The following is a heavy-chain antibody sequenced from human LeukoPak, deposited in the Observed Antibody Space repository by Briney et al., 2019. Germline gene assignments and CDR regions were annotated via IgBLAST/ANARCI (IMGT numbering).Heavy chain of an antibody. V-gene: IGHV4-59*12. CDR2: IYYSGST. Sequence: SETLSLTCTVSGGSISSYYWSWIRQPPGEGREWSGYIYYSGSTNYNPSLKSRVTISVETSKNQFSLKLSSVTAADTAVYYCATCIRADYDFWSGYYSDWGQGTLVTVSS. D-gene: IGHD3-3*01. J-gene: IGHJ4*02. CDR1: GGSISSYY. CDR3: ATCIRADYDFWSGYYSD.